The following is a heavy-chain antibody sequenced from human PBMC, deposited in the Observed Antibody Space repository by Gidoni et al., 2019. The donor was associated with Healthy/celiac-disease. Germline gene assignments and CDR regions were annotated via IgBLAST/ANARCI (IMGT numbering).Heavy chain of an antibody. V-gene: IGHV3-23*01. CDR3: AKGPLVWFGEEYYFDY. CDR1: GFPFSSYA. Sequence: EVQLLESGGGLVQPGGSLRLSCAASGFPFSSYAMSWVRQAPGKGLEWVSAISGSGGSTYYADSVKGRFTISRDNSKNTLYLQMNSLRAEDTAVYYCAKGPLVWFGEEYYFDYWGQGTLVTVSS. J-gene: IGHJ4*02. D-gene: IGHD3-10*01. CDR2: ISGSGGST.